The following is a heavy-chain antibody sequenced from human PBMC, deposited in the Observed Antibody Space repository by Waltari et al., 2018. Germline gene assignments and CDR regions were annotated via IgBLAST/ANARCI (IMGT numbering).Heavy chain of an antibody. CDR3: ARAPRPSYYYDSSGYLDY. J-gene: IGHJ4*02. D-gene: IGHD3-22*01. CDR1: GYTFTSYA. CDR2: INAGNGNT. Sequence: QVQLVQSGAEVKKPGASVKVSCKASGYTFTSYAMHWVRQAPGQRLEWMGWINAGNGNTKYSQKFQGRVTITRDTSASTAYMELSSLRSEDTAVYYCARAPRPSYYYDSSGYLDYWGQGTLVTVSS. V-gene: IGHV1-3*01.